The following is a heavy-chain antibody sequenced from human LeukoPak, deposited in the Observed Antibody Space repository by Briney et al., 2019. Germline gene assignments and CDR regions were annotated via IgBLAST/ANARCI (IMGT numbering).Heavy chain of an antibody. Sequence: GGLLRLSCAASGFTFNSFEMTWVRQAPGKGLDWLSFITTSGSTMYYADSVKGRFTISRDNAQNSLYLQMNSLRAEDTAVYYCASIPSIYGMDVWGQGTTVTVSS. CDR2: ITTSGSTM. D-gene: IGHD2/OR15-2a*01. CDR1: GFTFNSFE. V-gene: IGHV3-48*03. CDR3: ASIPSIYGMDV. J-gene: IGHJ6*02.